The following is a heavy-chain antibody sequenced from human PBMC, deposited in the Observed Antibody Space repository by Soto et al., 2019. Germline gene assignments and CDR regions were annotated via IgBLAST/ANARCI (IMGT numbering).Heavy chain of an antibody. CDR1: GGTFSSYA. CDR2: IIPIFGTA. D-gene: IGHD3-22*01. J-gene: IGHJ5*02. V-gene: IGHV1-69*13. Sequence: ASVKVSCKASGGTFSSYAISWVRQAPGQGLEWMGGIIPIFGTANYAQKFQGRVTITADESTSTAYMELSSLRSEDTAVYYCARDRGYYDSSGLHWFDPRRKGTLVTVSS. CDR3: ARDRGYYDSSGLHWFDP.